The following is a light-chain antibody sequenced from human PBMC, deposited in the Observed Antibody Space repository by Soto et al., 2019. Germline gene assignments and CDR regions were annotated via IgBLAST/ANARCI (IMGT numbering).Light chain of an antibody. Sequence: EIMLTQSPATLSVSPWEGRTLXSKASQSVSSNLAWYQQKPGQAPRLLIYGASTRATGIPARFSGSGSGTEFTLTISSLQSEDFAVYYCQQYNNWPRTFGQGTKVDNK. CDR3: QQYNNWPRT. V-gene: IGKV3-15*01. CDR2: GAS. CDR1: QSVSSN. J-gene: IGKJ1*01.